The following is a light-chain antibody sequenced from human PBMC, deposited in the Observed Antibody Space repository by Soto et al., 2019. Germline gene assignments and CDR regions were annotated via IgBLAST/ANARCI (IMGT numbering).Light chain of an antibody. V-gene: IGKV3-11*01. Sequence: SRSPSTLSSSLGDRGTITCLASESMSNCLAWYQQKPGQAPRLLIYDASNRATGIPARFSGSGSGTDFTLTISSLEPEDFAVYYCQQHTNWPLTFGGGTKVDIK. CDR3: QQHTNWPLT. CDR2: DAS. J-gene: IGKJ4*01. CDR1: ESMSNC.